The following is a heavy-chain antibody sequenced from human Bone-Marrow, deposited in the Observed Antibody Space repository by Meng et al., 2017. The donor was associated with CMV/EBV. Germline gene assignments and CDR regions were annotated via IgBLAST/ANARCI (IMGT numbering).Heavy chain of an antibody. CDR3: ATDRHTAPFWNAFDI. J-gene: IGHJ3*02. CDR2: IRSKTDGGTI. Sequence: GGSLRFSCVVPGLTFRNIWMSWVRQPPGKGLEWVGRIRSKTDGGTIDYAAPVKGRSTSSRDDSKNTLYLQINSLKTEDTATYYYATDRHTAPFWNAFDIWGQGTMVTLSS. D-gene: IGHD3-3*01. V-gene: IGHV3-15*01. CDR1: GLTFRNIW.